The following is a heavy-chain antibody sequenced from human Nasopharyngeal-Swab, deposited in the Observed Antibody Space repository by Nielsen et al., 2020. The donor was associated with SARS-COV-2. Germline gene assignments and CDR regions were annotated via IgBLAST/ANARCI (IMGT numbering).Heavy chain of an antibody. CDR2: ISYDERNK. Sequence: GGSLRLSCTASRFTFSDYGMHWVRQAPGKGLEWVAAISYDERNKYYADSVKGRFTISRDISRNTLHLQMNSLKGEDTAVYYCTKDKRGSWTIDYWGQGTLVTVPS. V-gene: IGHV3-30*18. D-gene: IGHD3/OR15-3a*01. J-gene: IGHJ4*02. CDR1: RFTFSDYG. CDR3: TKDKRGSWTIDY.